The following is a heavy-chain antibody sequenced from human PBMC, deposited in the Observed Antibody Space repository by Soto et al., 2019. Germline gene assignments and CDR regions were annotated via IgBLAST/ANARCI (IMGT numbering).Heavy chain of an antibody. CDR3: ARDSYDSSGYSTPFDY. V-gene: IGHV3-21*01. D-gene: IGHD3-22*01. J-gene: IGHJ4*02. CDR1: GFTFSSYS. Sequence: PGGSLRLSCAASGFTFSSYSMNWVRQAPGKGLEWVSSISSSSSYIHYADSVKGRFTISRDNAKNSLYLQMNSLRAEDTAVYYCARDSYDSSGYSTPFDYWGQGTLVTAPQ. CDR2: ISSSSSYI.